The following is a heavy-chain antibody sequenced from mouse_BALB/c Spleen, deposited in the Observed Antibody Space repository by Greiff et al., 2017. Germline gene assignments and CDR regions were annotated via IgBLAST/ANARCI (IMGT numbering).Heavy chain of an antibody. CDR3: TRLPPFDY. V-gene: IGHV6-6*02. CDR1: GFTFSNYW. CDR2: IRLKSNNYAT. J-gene: IGHJ2*01. Sequence: EVKLVESGGGLVQPGGSMKLSCVASGFTFSNYWMNWVRQSPEKGLEWVAEIRLKSNNYATHYAESVKGRFTISRDDSKSSVYLQMNNLRAEDTGIYYCTRLPPFDYWGQGTTLTVSS.